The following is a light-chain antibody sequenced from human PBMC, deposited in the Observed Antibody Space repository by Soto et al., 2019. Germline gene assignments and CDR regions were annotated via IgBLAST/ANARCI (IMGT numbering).Light chain of an antibody. CDR1: SSDVGGYKY. CDR3: SSYTSSSTVV. V-gene: IGLV2-14*03. CDR2: DVS. Sequence: QSVLTQPASVSGSPGQSISISCTRTSSDVGGYKYVSWFQQHPGKAPKLMIYDVSNRPSGVSNRFSGSKSGNTASLTISGLQAEDEADYYCSSYTSSSTVVFGGGTKVTVL. J-gene: IGLJ2*01.